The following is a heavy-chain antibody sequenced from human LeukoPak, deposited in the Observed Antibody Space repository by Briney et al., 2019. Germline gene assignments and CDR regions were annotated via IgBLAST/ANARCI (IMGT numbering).Heavy chain of an antibody. CDR3: ARELNGSGYHQSGRKPDDY. V-gene: IGHV4-39*07. D-gene: IGHD3-22*01. CDR1: GGSISSSSYY. CDR2: IYYSGST. Sequence: SETLSLTCTVSGGSISSSSYYWGWIRQPPGKGLEWIGSIYYSGSTYYNPPLKSRVTISVDTSKNQFSLKLSFVTAADTAVYYCARELNGSGYHQSGRKPDDYWGQGTLVTVSS. J-gene: IGHJ4*02.